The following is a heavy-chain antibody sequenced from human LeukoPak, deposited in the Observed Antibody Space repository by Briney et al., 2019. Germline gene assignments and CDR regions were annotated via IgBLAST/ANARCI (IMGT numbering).Heavy chain of an antibody. J-gene: IGHJ3*02. V-gene: IGHV3-53*01. D-gene: IGHD2-2*02. CDR2: IYRDGNT. Sequence: PGGSLRLSCAASGLSLSVNYMTWVRQSPGKGLEWLSNIYRDGNTYYADSVNGRFSISRDDYKNTLYLEMNSLRAEDTALYYCARYTFRAVDIWGQGSMVTGSS. CDR3: ARYTFRAVDI. CDR1: GLSLSVNY.